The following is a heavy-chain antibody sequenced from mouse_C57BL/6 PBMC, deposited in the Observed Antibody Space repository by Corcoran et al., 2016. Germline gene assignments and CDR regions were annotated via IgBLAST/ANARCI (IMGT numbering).Heavy chain of an antibody. CDR1: GYTFTDYY. D-gene: IGHD1-1*01. V-gene: IGHV1-19*01. CDR2: INPYNGGT. J-gene: IGHJ3*01. Sequence: EVQLQQSGPVLVKPGASVKMSCKASGYTFTDYYMNWVKQSHGKSLEWIGVINPYNGGTSYNQKFKGNATLTVDKSYSTAYMELNSLTSEDSAVYYCARRKCHYDVSPFLAYWGQGTLVTVSA. CDR3: ARRKCHYDVSPFLAY.